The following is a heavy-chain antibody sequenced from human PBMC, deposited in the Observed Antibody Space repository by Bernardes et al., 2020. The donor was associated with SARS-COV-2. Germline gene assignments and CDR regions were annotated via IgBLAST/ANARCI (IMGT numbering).Heavy chain of an antibody. V-gene: IGHV3-74*01. Sequence: GGSLRLSCVAPGLSNYWMHWVRQAPGKGLVWVSRIEKDGSVIDYADSVRGRFTIFRDNARDTLYLQMDSLTADDTAVYYCARDFGGPSDYWSQGTLVTVSS. J-gene: IGHJ4*02. CDR2: IEKDGSVI. CDR1: GLSNYW. CDR3: ARDFGGPSDY. D-gene: IGHD2-15*01.